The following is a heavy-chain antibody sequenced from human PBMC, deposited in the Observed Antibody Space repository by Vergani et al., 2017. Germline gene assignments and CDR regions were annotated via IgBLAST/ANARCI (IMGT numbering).Heavy chain of an antibody. J-gene: IGHJ6*02. CDR3: ARDPAGTTPYYYYGMDV. CDR1: GFTFNNYA. D-gene: IGHD1-7*01. Sequence: EVQLLESGGGLAQPGGSLRLSCAASGFTFNNYAMSWVRQAPGKGLEWVSSISSSSSYIYYADSVKGRFTISRDNAKNSLYLQMNSLRAEDTAVYYCARDPAGTTPYYYYGMDVWGQGTTVTVSS. CDR2: ISSSSSYI. V-gene: IGHV3-21*01.